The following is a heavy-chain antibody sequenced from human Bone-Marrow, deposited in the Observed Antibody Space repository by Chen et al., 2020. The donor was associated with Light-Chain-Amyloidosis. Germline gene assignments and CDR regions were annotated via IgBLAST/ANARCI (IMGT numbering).Heavy chain of an antibody. D-gene: IGHD5-12*01. CDR1: GYTFPNYW. CDR2: IYPDDSDA. V-gene: IGHV5-51*01. Sequence: EVQLEQSGPEVKKPGESLKISCKGSGYTFPNYWIGWVRQMPGKGLEWMGVIYPDDSDARYSPSFEGQVTISADKSIPTAYLQWRSLKASDTAMYYCARRRDGYNFDYWGQGTLVTVSS. J-gene: IGHJ4*02. CDR3: ARRRDGYNFDY.